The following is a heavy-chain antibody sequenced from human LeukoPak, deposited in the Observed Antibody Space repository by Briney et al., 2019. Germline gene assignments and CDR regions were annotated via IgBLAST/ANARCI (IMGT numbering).Heavy chain of an antibody. D-gene: IGHD2-15*01. CDR1: GFTFSSYW. J-gene: IGHJ4*02. CDR2: IYSDGSRT. V-gene: IGHV3-74*01. Sequence: GGSLRLSCAASGFTFSSYWMHWVRQGPGKGLVWVSRIYSDGSRTTYADSVKGRFTISRDNPKSTMNLQMNSLRAEDTAVYYCAKGGGSIGRSYYFDYWGQGILVTVSS. CDR3: AKGGGSIGRSYYFDY.